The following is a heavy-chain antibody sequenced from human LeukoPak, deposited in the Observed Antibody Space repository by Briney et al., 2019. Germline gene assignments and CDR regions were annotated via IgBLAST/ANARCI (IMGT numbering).Heavy chain of an antibody. J-gene: IGHJ4*02. D-gene: IGHD6-19*01. Sequence: PGGSLRLSCAASGFTFSSYSMNWVRQAPGKGLEWVSSISSSSSYIYYADSVKGRFTISRDNAKNSLYLQVNSLRAEDTAVYYCARDVEAVAGTKIYYFDYWGQGTLVTVSS. CDR3: ARDVEAVAGTKIYYFDY. CDR1: GFTFSSYS. V-gene: IGHV3-21*01. CDR2: ISSSSSYI.